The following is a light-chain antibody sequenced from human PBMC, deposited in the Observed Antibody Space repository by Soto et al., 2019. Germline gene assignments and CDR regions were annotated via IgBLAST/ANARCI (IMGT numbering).Light chain of an antibody. CDR3: QQRSDWPST. CDR1: QSVSSY. V-gene: IGKV3-11*01. J-gene: IGKJ4*01. Sequence: EIVLTQSPATLSLSPGERATLSCRASQSVSSYLAWYQQKPGQAPRLLIYDAPSRATGIPARFSGSGSGTDFTLTISSLEPEDFAVYYCQQRSDWPSTFGGGTKVEI. CDR2: DAP.